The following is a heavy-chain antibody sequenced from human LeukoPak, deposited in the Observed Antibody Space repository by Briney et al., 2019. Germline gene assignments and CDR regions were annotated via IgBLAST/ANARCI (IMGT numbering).Heavy chain of an antibody. V-gene: IGHV3-11*01. J-gene: IGHJ4*02. Sequence: GGSLRLSCAASGFTFSDYYMSWIRQAPGKGLEWVSYISSSGSTIYYTDSVKGRFTISRDNAKNSLYLQMNSLRAEDTAVYYCARGGSTKYSSGWLSAFDYWGQGTLVTVSS. CDR3: ARGGSTKYSSGWLSAFDY. D-gene: IGHD6-19*01. CDR1: GFTFSDYY. CDR2: ISSSGSTI.